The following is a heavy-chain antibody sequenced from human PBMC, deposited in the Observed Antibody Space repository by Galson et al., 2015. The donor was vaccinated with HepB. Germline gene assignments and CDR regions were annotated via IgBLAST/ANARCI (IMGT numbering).Heavy chain of an antibody. CDR2: ISGSGGST. Sequence: SLRLSCAASGFTFSGYAMSWVRQAPGKGLEWVSTISGSGGSTYYADSVKGRFTISRDNSKNTLYLQMNSLRAEDTAVYYCAKDRTVFGVVVIFDYWGQGTLVTVSS. CDR3: AKDRTVFGVVVIFDY. CDR1: GFTFSGYA. V-gene: IGHV3-23*01. J-gene: IGHJ4*02. D-gene: IGHD3-3*01.